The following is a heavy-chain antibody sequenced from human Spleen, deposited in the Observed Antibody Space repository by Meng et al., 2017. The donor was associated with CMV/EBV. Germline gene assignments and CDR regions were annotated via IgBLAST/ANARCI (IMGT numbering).Heavy chain of an antibody. V-gene: IGHV3-74*01. CDR1: GFSFSNNA. CDR2: INSDGSST. Sequence: GGSLRLSCTASGFSFSNNAMSWVRLAPGKGLVWVSRINSDGSSTSYADSVKGRFTISRDNAKNTLYLQMNSLRAEDTAVYYCARDNYYYDSSGYRSYYGLDVWGQGTTVTVSS. D-gene: IGHD3-22*01. CDR3: ARDNYYYDSSGYRSYYGLDV. J-gene: IGHJ6*02.